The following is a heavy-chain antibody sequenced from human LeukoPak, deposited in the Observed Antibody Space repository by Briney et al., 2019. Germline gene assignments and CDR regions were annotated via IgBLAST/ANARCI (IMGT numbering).Heavy chain of an antibody. CDR2: MNPDSGNT. J-gene: IGHJ4*02. V-gene: IGHV1-8*01. CDR3: ARAKRLGGNYYFDY. CDR1: GSTFTSYD. D-gene: IGHD3-16*01. Sequence: ASVKVSCKASGSTFTSYDINWVRQAPGQGLEWMGWMNPDSGNTGYAQKFQGRVTMTRNTSISTAYMELSSLRSEDTAVYYCARAKRLGGNYYFDYWGQGTLVAVSS.